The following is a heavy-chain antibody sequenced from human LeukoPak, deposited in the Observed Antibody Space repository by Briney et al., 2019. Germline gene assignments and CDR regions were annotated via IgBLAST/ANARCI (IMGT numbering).Heavy chain of an antibody. J-gene: IGHJ5*02. D-gene: IGHD2-15*01. Sequence: SETLSLTCTVSGGSISSDCWSWIRQPPGKGLGWIGYIYYSGSTNYNPSLKSRVTISVDTSKNQFSLKLSSVTAADTAVYYCARDRGYCSGGSCYRWFDPWGQGTLVTVSS. V-gene: IGHV4-59*01. CDR3: ARDRGYCSGGSCYRWFDP. CDR1: GGSISSDC. CDR2: IYYSGST.